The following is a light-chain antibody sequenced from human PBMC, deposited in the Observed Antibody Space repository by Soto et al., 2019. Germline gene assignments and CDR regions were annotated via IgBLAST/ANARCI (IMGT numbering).Light chain of an antibody. CDR3: TSYAGSDNVV. CDR1: SNDIGGYNY. J-gene: IGLJ2*01. V-gene: IGLV2-8*01. Sequence: QSALTQPPSASGSPGQSVTISCTGTSNDIGGYNYVSWYQQHPGKAPKLMIYEVNKRPSGVPDRFSGSKSGNTASLTVSGLQADDEADYYCTSYAGSDNVVFGGGTKVTVL. CDR2: EVN.